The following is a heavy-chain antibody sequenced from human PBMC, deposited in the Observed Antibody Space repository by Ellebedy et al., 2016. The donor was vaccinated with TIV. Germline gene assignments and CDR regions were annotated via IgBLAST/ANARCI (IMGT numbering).Heavy chain of an antibody. CDR2: IKSKTDGGTT. D-gene: IGHD2-2*01. CDR3: TTVPLPAAIRPDY. CDR1: GFTFSNAW. Sequence: GRSLRLSXAASGFTFSNAWMSWVRQAPGKGLEWVGRIKSKTDGGTTDYAAPVKGRFTISRDDSKNTLYLQMNSLKTEDTAVYYCTTVPLPAAIRPDYWGQGTLVTVSS. J-gene: IGHJ4*02. V-gene: IGHV3-15*01.